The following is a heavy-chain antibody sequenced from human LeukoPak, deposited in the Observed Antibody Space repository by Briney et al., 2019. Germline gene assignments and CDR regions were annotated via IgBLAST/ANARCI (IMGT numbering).Heavy chain of an antibody. Sequence: SGGSLRLSCAASAFTLSSYSMIWVRQAPGKGLEWVSSISSSSSYIYYADSVKGRFTISRDNAKKSLFLQMNSLRAEDTAVYYCARAGDGYNDAFDIWGQGTMVTVSS. CDR3: ARAGDGYNDAFDI. J-gene: IGHJ3*02. D-gene: IGHD5-24*01. CDR2: ISSSSSYI. CDR1: AFTLSSYS. V-gene: IGHV3-21*01.